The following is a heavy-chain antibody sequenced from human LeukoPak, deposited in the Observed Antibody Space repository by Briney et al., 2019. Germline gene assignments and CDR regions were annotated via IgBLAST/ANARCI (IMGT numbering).Heavy chain of an antibody. V-gene: IGHV3-23*01. CDR1: GFTFSSYA. CDR2: VSGSGGST. Sequence: PGGSLRLSCAASGFTFSSYAMTWVRQATGKGLEWVSTVSGSGGSTYYADSVKGRFTNSRDNSENTFYLQMNSLRAEDTAVYYCAKDSDYYYYMDVWGTGTTVTVSS. J-gene: IGHJ6*03. CDR3: AKDSDYYYYMDV.